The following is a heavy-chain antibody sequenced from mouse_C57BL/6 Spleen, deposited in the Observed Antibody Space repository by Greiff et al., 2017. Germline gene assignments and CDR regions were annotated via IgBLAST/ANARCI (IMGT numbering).Heavy chain of an antibody. V-gene: IGHV5-17*01. CDR1: GFTFSDYG. CDR3: ARYPWDGGFDY. J-gene: IGHJ2*01. D-gene: IGHD4-1*01. CDR2: ISSGSSTI. Sequence: EVKVVESGGGLVKPGGSLKLSCAASGFTFSDYGMHWVRQAPEKGLEWVAYISSGSSTIYYADTVKGRFTISRDNAKNTLFLQMTSLRSEDTAMYYCARYPWDGGFDYWGQGTTLTVSS.